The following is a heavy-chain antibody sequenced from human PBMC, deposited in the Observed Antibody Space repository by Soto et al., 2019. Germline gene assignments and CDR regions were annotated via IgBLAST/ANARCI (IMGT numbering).Heavy chain of an antibody. CDR3: ARDRGGSSWSHNYYYYMDV. CDR2: IIPILGIA. Sequence: QVQLVQSGAEVKKPGSSVKVSCKASGGTFSSYTISWVRQAPGQGLEWMGRIIPILGIANYAQKFQGRVKITADKSTSTAYMELSSLRSEDTAVYYCARDRGGSSWSHNYYYYMDVWGKGTTVTVSS. V-gene: IGHV1-69*08. D-gene: IGHD6-13*01. J-gene: IGHJ6*03. CDR1: GGTFSSYT.